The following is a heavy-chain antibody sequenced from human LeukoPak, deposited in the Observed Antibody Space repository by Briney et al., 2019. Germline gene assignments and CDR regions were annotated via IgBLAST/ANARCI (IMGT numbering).Heavy chain of an antibody. CDR3: AREDSSGYFDAFDI. Sequence: SETLSLTCTVSGGSISSSSSYWGWIRQPPGKGLEWIGYIYYSGSTNYNPSLKSRVTISVDTSKNQFSLKLSSVTAADTAVYYCAREDSSGYFDAFDIWGQGTMVTVSS. V-gene: IGHV4-61*01. CDR1: GGSISSSSSY. D-gene: IGHD3-22*01. J-gene: IGHJ3*02. CDR2: IYYSGST.